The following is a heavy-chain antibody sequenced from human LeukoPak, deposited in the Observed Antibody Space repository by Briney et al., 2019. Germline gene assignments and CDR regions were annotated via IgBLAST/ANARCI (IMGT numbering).Heavy chain of an antibody. CDR2: ISAYNGNT. CDR3: ARDRLEYSSSDDAFDI. J-gene: IGHJ3*02. CDR1: GYTFTNYG. D-gene: IGHD6-6*01. V-gene: IGHV1-18*01. Sequence: ASVKVSCKASGYTFTNYGISWVRQAPGQGLEWMGWISAYNGNTNYAQKLQGRVTMTTDTSTSTAYMELRSLRSDDTAVYYCARDRLEYSSSDDAFDIWGQGTMVTVSS.